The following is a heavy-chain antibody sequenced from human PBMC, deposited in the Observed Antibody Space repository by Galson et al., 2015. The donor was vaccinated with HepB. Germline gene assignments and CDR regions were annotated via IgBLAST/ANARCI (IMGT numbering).Heavy chain of an antibody. Sequence: SLRLSCAASGFTFGGSAIHWVRQASGKGLEWVGLIRSKGSNYATAYVASVEGRFTISRDDSKNTSYLLMKSLKTEDTAVDYCIRLGDLSGYSSGWGQGTLVTVSS. V-gene: IGHV3-73*01. J-gene: IGHJ4*02. CDR1: GFTFGGSA. D-gene: IGHD6-19*01. CDR3: IRLGDLSGYSSG. CDR2: IRSKGSNYAT.